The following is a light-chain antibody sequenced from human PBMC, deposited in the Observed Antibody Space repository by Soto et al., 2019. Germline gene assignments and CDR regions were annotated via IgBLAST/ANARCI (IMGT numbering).Light chain of an antibody. CDR3: QQSYSMLWT. J-gene: IGKJ1*01. CDR2: AAS. V-gene: IGKV1-39*01. Sequence: DIQMTQSPPSLSASVGDRVTISCRASQSISTHLSWYQQKPGKAPKLLIYAASSLQSWVPSRFSGSGSGTDFTLTISSLQPEDFATYYCQQSYSMLWTFGQGTKVEIK. CDR1: QSISTH.